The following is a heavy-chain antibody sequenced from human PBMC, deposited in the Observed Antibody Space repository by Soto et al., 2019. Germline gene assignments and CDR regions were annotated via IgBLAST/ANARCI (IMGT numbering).Heavy chain of an antibody. CDR2: ISAYNGNT. CDR3: ARDIYGSGSYYKDY. V-gene: IGHV1-18*04. J-gene: IGHJ4*02. CDR1: GYTLTSYG. Sequence: ASVKVSCKASGYTLTSYGISWVRQAPGQGLEWMGWISAYNGNTNYAQKLQGRVTMTTDTSTSTAYMELRSLRSDDTAVYYCARDIYGSGSYYKDYWGQGTLVTVSS. D-gene: IGHD3-10*01.